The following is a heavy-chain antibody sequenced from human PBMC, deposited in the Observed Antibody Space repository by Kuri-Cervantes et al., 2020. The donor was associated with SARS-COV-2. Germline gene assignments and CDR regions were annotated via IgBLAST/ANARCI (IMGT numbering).Heavy chain of an antibody. CDR2: INHSGST. Sequence: SETLSLTCIVSGDSISSYYWSWVRQPPGKGLEWIGEINHSGSTNYNPSLKSRVTISVDTSKNQFSLKLSSVTAADTAVYYCARGRIRKTCMDVWGQGTTVTVSS. J-gene: IGHJ6*02. CDR3: ARGRIRKTCMDV. V-gene: IGHV4-34*01. CDR1: GDSISSYY. D-gene: IGHD2-21*01.